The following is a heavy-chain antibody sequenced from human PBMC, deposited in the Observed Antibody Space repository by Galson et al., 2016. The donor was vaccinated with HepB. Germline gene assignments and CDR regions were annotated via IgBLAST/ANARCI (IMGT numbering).Heavy chain of an antibody. D-gene: IGHD5-24*01. CDR2: ISYDESIK. Sequence: SLRLSCAGSGFTFRNYGMHWVRQAPGKGLEWVAVISYDESIKYYADPGKGRFTTSRDNSKNTLYLQMSSLRAEDTAVYHCATNGDGYNYFLYWGQGTLVTVSS. CDR3: ATNGDGYNYFLY. CDR1: GFTFRNYG. J-gene: IGHJ4*02. V-gene: IGHV3-30*03.